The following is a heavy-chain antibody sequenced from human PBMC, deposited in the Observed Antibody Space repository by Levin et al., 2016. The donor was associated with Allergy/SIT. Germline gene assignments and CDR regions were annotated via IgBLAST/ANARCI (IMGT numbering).Heavy chain of an antibody. CDR3: ARDAGIYWGESWFDP. J-gene: IGHJ5*02. Sequence: GESLKISCAASGFSFRSYALHWVRQALGKGLQWLSVISYDGNTKSYADSVKGRFTVSRDNANNSLFLHMDSLRVEDTAVYYCARDAGIYWGESWFDPWGQGTLVTVSS. CDR2: ISYDGNTK. CDR1: GFSFRSYA. D-gene: IGHD3-16*01. V-gene: IGHV3-30-3*01.